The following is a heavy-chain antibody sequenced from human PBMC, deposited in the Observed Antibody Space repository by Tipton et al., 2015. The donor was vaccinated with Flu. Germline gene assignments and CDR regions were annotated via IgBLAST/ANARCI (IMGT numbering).Heavy chain of an antibody. D-gene: IGHD3-22*01. CDR2: IYYSGST. CDR3: ARDFIYDSSTPIDGYFEL. Sequence: TLSLTCTVSGGSISSSSYYWGWIRQPPGKGLEWIGSIYYSGSTYNNPSLKSRVTMSVDTSKNQFSLKLSSVTAADTAVYYCARDFIYDSSTPIDGYFELWGRGTLVTVSS. CDR1: GGSISSSSYY. V-gene: IGHV4-39*07. J-gene: IGHJ2*01.